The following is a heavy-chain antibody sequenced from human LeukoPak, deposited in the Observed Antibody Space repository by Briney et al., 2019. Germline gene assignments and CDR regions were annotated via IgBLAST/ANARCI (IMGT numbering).Heavy chain of an antibody. J-gene: IGHJ4*02. D-gene: IGHD4-17*01. CDR2: ISESGGRT. CDR3: AKPWRQDGDYWSFNY. CDR1: GFTFSSYE. Sequence: GGSLRLSCAASGFTFSSYEMNWVRQAPGKGLEWVSAISESGGRTYYADSVKGRFTISRDNSKNTLLLQMNSLRAGDTAVYYCAKPWRQDGDYWSFNYWGQGTLVTVSS. V-gene: IGHV3-23*01.